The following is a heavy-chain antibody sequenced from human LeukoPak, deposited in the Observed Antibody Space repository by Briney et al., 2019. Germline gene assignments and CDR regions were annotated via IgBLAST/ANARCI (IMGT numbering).Heavy chain of an antibody. CDR2: IYTSGST. CDR3: ARASTAMSKTDAFDI. D-gene: IGHD5-18*01. Sequence: PSETLCLTCTVSGGSLSSGSYYWNWIRQPAETGLEWIGRIYTSGSTNYNPSLKSRITISVDTSKNQFSLKLSSVTAADTAVYYCARASTAMSKTDAFDIWGQGTMVTVSS. V-gene: IGHV4-61*02. J-gene: IGHJ3*02. CDR1: GGSLSSGSYY.